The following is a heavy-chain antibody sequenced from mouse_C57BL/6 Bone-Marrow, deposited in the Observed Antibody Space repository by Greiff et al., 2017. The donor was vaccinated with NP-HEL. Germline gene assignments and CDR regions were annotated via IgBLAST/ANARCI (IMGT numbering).Heavy chain of an antibody. CDR3: ARDPLIYYGDYGFDY. Sequence: EVQLVESGGGLVKPGGSLKLSCAASGFTFSSSAMPWVRQTPVNRLEWVATISDGGSYTYSTDNVKGRSTISRDNSKNNLYLQMSHLKSQDTARYYCARDPLIYYGDYGFDYWGQGTTLTVSS. D-gene: IGHD2-13*01. J-gene: IGHJ2*01. CDR1: GFTFSSSA. CDR2: ISDGGSYT. V-gene: IGHV5-4*01.